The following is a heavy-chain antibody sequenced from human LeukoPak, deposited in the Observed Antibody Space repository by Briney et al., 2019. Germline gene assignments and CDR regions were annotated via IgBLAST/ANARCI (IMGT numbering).Heavy chain of an antibody. CDR1: GYTFTGYY. Sequence: GASVKVSCKASGYTFTGYYMNWVRQAPGQGLEWMGWINPNSGGANYAEKFQGRVTMTRDTSISTAYMEVSSLRSDDTAVYYCARGGTTAAGGDCWGQGTLVTVSS. D-gene: IGHD6-13*01. V-gene: IGHV1-2*02. J-gene: IGHJ4*02. CDR2: INPNSGGA. CDR3: ARGGTTAAGGDC.